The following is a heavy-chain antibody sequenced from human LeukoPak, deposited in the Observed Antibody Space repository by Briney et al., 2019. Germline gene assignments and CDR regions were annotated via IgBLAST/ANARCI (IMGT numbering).Heavy chain of an antibody. J-gene: IGHJ3*02. CDR1: GGSFSGYY. D-gene: IGHD2-15*01. CDR3: ARVKRIVVVVAATPRHAFDI. V-gene: IGHV4-34*01. CDR2: INHSGST. Sequence: PSETLSLTCAVYGGSFSGYYWSWIRQPPGKGLEWIGEINHSGSTNYNPSLKSGVSISVDTSKNQFSLKLSSLTAADTAVYYGARVKRIVVVVAATPRHAFDIWGQGTMVTVSS.